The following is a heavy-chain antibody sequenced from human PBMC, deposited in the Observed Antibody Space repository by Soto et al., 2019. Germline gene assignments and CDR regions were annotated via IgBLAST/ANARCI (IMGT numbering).Heavy chain of an antibody. J-gene: IGHJ4*02. Sequence: PGGSLRLSCAASAFTFSSYAMAWVRQAPGKGLEWVSSIAGSGGDISYADSVKGRFTISRDNSKNTLYLQMDSLRAEDMAIYYCAKKYRGTYPFDYWGQGTLVTVSS. CDR1: AFTFSSYA. CDR3: AKKYRGTYPFDY. V-gene: IGHV3-23*01. CDR2: IAGSGGDI. D-gene: IGHD1-26*01.